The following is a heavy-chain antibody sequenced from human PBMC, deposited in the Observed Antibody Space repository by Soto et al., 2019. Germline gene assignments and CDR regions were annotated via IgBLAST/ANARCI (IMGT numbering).Heavy chain of an antibody. V-gene: IGHV1-69*08. CDR3: AGDGGGVVVPAADWYFDL. J-gene: IGHJ2*01. CDR1: GGTFSSYT. D-gene: IGHD2-2*01. CDR2: IIPILGIA. Sequence: QVQLVQSGAEVKKPGSSVKVSCKASGGTFSSYTISWVRQAPGQGLEWMGRIIPILGIANYAQKFQGRVTITADKSTSTAYMELGSLRSEDTAVYYCAGDGGGVVVPAADWYFDLWGRGTLVTVSS.